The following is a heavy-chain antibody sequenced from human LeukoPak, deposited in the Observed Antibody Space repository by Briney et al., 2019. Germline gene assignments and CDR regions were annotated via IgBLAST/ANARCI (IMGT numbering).Heavy chain of an antibody. CDR3: AKEIFGSYTWDY. D-gene: IGHD1-26*01. J-gene: IGHJ4*02. Sequence: GRCLSLSCAASGFTFNSYWMGWVRQAPGEGLEWVANIKPEGKEKFYVDSVKGRFTISRDNATNSVFLQMNSLTAEDTAVYYCAKEIFGSYTWDYWGQGTLVTVSS. CDR1: GFTFNSYW. CDR2: IKPEGKEK. V-gene: IGHV3-7*01.